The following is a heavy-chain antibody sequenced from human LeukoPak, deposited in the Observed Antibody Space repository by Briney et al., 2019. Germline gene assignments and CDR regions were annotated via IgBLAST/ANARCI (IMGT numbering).Heavy chain of an antibody. J-gene: IGHJ4*02. Sequence: GGSLRLSCAASGFTFSSRSMNWVRQAPGKGLEWVSCISSSSTYIYYADSVKGRFTISRDNAKNSLYLQMNSLRAEDTAVYYCATDLIGYFDWLGDGNWGQGTLVTVSS. D-gene: IGHD3-9*01. CDR3: ATDLIGYFDWLGDGN. V-gene: IGHV3-21*06. CDR2: ISSSSTYI. CDR1: GFTFSSRS.